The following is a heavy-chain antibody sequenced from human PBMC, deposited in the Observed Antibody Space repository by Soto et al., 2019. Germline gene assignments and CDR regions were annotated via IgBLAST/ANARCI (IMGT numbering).Heavy chain of an antibody. J-gene: IGHJ6*02. CDR1: GFSLSDYA. CDR2: ISSDSRTI. V-gene: IGHV3-48*02. CDR3: ARIKLVEWFFIHVAVYDMDV. D-gene: IGHD3-3*01. Sequence: PGGFLRLSCVASGFSLSDYAVNWVRQAPGKGLEWVSFISSDSRTIYYADSVEGRFTVSRDNARNSVSLQMDSLRDEDAAVYYCARIKLVEWFFIHVAVYDMDVWGQGTPVTVSS.